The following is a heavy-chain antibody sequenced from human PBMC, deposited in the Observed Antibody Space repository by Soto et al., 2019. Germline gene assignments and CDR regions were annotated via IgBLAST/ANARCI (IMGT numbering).Heavy chain of an antibody. CDR1: GFTFSSYG. V-gene: IGHV3-33*01. CDR3: ARDLAAGWLAPKRNPGY. D-gene: IGHD6-19*01. CDR2: IWYDGSNK. J-gene: IGHJ4*02. Sequence: GGALRLSCAASGFTFSSYGMHWVRQAPGKGLGGVGVIWYDGSNKYYADSVKGRFTISRDNSKNTLYLQMNSLRAEDTAVYYCARDLAAGWLAPKRNPGYWGQGTLVTVSS.